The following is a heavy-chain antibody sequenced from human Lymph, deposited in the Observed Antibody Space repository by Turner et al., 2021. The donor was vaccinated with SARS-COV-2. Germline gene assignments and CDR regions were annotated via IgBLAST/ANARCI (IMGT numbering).Heavy chain of an antibody. CDR2: IKPNSGGT. CDR1: GYTFTAYY. CDR3: AREGVTVSGYYYGMDV. D-gene: IGHD4-17*01. Sequence: QVQLVQSGAEVKKPGASVKVSCKASGYTFTAYYMHWVRQAPGQGLELMGRIKPNSGGTNHAPKFQGRVPKTRDTSISTAYMELSRPTSDDPAVYYLAREGVTVSGYYYGMDVWGQGTTVTVSS. J-gene: IGHJ6*02. V-gene: IGHV1-2*02.